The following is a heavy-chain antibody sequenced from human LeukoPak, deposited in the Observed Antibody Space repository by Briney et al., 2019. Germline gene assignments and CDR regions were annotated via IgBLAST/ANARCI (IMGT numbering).Heavy chain of an antibody. J-gene: IGHJ4*02. Sequence: GGSLRLSCAASGFTFNNYAMSWVRQAPGKGLEWVSAISGSGGKTYYADSVKGRFTISRDNSKNTLYLQMNSLRAEDTAVYYCARGRTGYSYGSEIDYWGQGTLVTVSS. V-gene: IGHV3-23*01. CDR2: ISGSGGKT. CDR3: ARGRTGYSYGSEIDY. CDR1: GFTFNNYA. D-gene: IGHD5-18*01.